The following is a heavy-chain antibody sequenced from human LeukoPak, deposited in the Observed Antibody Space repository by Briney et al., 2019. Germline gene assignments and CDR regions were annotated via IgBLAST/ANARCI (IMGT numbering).Heavy chain of an antibody. Sequence: SETLSLTCTVSGGSISSYYWSWIRQPPGKGLEWSGYIYYSGSTNYNPSLKSRVTISVDTSKNQFSLKLSSVTAADTAVYYCARHEVKWELPHVALRWYFDLWGRGTLVTVSS. CDR1: GGSISSYY. CDR3: ARHEVKWELPHVALRWYFDL. D-gene: IGHD1-26*01. CDR2: IYYSGST. V-gene: IGHV4-59*08. J-gene: IGHJ2*01.